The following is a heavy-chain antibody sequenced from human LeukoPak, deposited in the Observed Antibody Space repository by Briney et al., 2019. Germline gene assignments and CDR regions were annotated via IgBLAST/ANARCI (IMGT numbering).Heavy chain of an antibody. J-gene: IGHJ5*02. CDR1: GFTFSDHY. V-gene: IGHV3-72*01. D-gene: IGHD3-22*01. Sequence: GGSLRLSCAASGFTFSDHYMDWVRQAPGKGLEWVARSRNKANSYTTVYAASVKDRFTISRHDSKNSLYLQMNSLKTEDTAVYYCARGFMGYDSSDYAFSYHWGQGTLVTVSS. CDR2: SRNKANSYTT. CDR3: ARGFMGYDSSDYAFSYH.